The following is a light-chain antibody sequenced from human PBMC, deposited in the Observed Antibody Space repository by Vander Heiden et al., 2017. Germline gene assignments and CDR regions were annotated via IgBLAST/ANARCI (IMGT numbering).Light chain of an antibody. CDR2: RDI. CDR3: AAWDDSLSGVV. V-gene: IGLV1-47*01. Sequence: SVLTQPPSASGTPGQRVTISCSGSSSNIGINYVYWYQQLPGTAPKLLIYRDIQRPSGVPDRFSGSKSDTSASLAISGLRSEDEADYYCAAWDDSLSGVVFGGGTKLTVL. J-gene: IGLJ2*01. CDR1: SSNIGINY.